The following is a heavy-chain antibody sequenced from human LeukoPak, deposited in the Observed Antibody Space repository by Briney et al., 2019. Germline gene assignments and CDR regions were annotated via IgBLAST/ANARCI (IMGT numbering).Heavy chain of an antibody. Sequence: PSETLSLTCTVSGDSISSYYWTWIRQPPGKGLEWIGYIYYSGSTNYNPSLKSRVTISVDTSKNQFSLKLSSVTAADTAVYYCARGQDIVVVPAAIGAFDIWGQGTMVTVSS. D-gene: IGHD2-2*01. CDR1: GDSISSYY. V-gene: IGHV4-59*01. CDR3: ARGQDIVVVPAAIGAFDI. CDR2: IYYSGST. J-gene: IGHJ3*02.